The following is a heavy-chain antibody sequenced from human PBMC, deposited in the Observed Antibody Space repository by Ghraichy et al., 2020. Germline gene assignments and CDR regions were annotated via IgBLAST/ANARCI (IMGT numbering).Heavy chain of an antibody. Sequence: GGSLRLSCAASGFTFSSYGMHWVRQAPGKGLEWVAVIWYDGSNKYYADSVKGRFTISRDNSKNTLYLQMNSLRAEDTAVYYCARAYSGYDTRYGMDVWGQGTTVTVSS. J-gene: IGHJ6*02. CDR2: IWYDGSNK. CDR1: GFTFSSYG. D-gene: IGHD5-12*01. V-gene: IGHV3-33*01. CDR3: ARAYSGYDTRYGMDV.